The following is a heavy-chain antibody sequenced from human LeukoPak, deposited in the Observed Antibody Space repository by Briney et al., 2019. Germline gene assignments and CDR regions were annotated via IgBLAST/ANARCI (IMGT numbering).Heavy chain of an antibody. V-gene: IGHV3-23*01. CDR2: ISGSGGST. CDR1: GFTFSSYA. J-gene: IGHJ4*02. CDR3: AKDSGSPYHPIDY. D-gene: IGHD2-2*01. Sequence: PGGSLRLSCAASGFTFSSYAMSWVRQAPGKGLEWVSAISGSGGSTYYADSVKGRFTISRDNSKNMLYLQMNSLRAEDTAVYYCAKDSGSPYHPIDYWGQGTLVTVSS.